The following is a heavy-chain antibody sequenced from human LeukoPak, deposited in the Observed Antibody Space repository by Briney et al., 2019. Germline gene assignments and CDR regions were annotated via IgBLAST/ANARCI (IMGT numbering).Heavy chain of an antibody. V-gene: IGHV1-8*03. Sequence: ASVKVSCKASGYTFISYNINWLRQATEQGLEWMGWVNPRSGAAGYLQKFQGRLTITRDSSIDTAYMDLSGLNSEDTAVYYCARGVPLGYCTYGVCYPPYYFDYWGQGTLVTASS. D-gene: IGHD2-8*01. CDR1: GYTFISYN. CDR2: VNPRSGAA. J-gene: IGHJ4*02. CDR3: ARGVPLGYCTYGVCYPPYYFDY.